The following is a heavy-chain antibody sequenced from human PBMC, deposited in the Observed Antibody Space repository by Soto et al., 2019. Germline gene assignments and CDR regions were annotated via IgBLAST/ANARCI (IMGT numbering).Heavy chain of an antibody. J-gene: IGHJ6*02. CDR2: INPSGGST. D-gene: IGHD5-18*01. Sequence: GASVKVSCKASGYTFTSYYMHWVRQAPGQGLEWMGIINPSGGSTSYAQKFQGRVTMTRDTSTSTVYIELSSLRSEDTAVYYCARDMDVDTAMVTAPNYYYGMDVWGQGPTVTVSS. CDR3: ARDMDVDTAMVTAPNYYYGMDV. CDR1: GYTFTSYY. V-gene: IGHV1-46*01.